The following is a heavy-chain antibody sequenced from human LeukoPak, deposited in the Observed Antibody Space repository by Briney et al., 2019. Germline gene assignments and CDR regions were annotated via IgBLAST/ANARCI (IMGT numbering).Heavy chain of an antibody. CDR3: AKDLAARGFDY. CDR2: ISSSSSYI. CDR1: GFTFSSYA. V-gene: IGHV3-21*01. D-gene: IGHD2-15*01. J-gene: IGHJ4*02. Sequence: GGSLRLSCAASGFTFSSYAMSWVRQAPGKGLEWFSSISSSSSYIYYADSVKGRFTISRDNAKNSLYLQMNSLRAEDTAVYYCAKDLAARGFDYWGQGTLVTVSS.